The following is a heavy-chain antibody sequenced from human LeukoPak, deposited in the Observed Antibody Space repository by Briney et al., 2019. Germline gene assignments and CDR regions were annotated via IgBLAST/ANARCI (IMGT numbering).Heavy chain of an antibody. CDR3: VWSSGYQNYFDY. CDR2: INSDGSST. J-gene: IGHJ4*02. Sequence: PGGSLRLSCAASGFTFSSYWMHWVRRAPGKGLVWVSRINSDGSSTSYADSVKGRFTISRDNAKNTLYLQMNSLRAEDTAVYYCVWSSGYQNYFDYWGQGTLVTVSS. CDR1: GFTFSSYW. V-gene: IGHV3-74*01. D-gene: IGHD3-22*01.